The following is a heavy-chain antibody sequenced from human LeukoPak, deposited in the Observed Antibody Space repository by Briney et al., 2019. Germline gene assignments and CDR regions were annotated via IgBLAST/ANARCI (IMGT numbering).Heavy chain of an antibody. D-gene: IGHD3-22*01. J-gene: IGHJ4*02. V-gene: IGHV4-31*03. CDR3: ASRYYDSSGYYFDY. CDR1: GGSISSGGYY. CDR2: IYYSGST. Sequence: SETLSLTCTVSGGSISSGGYYWSWIRQHPGKGLEWIGYIYYSGSTYYNPSLKSRVTISVDTSKNQFSLKLSSVTAADTAVYYCASRYYDSSGYYFDYWGQGTLVTVSS.